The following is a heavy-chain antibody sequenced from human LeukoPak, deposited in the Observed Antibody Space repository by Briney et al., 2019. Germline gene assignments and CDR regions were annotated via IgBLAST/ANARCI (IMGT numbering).Heavy chain of an antibody. V-gene: IGHV3-48*04. J-gene: IGHJ4*02. D-gene: IGHD3-10*01. CDR2: ISSSGGTT. CDR3: ARGGVWFGEFGSFEY. CDR1: GFTFSSYS. Sequence: GGSLRLSCAASGFTFSSYSMNWVRQAPGKGLEWVSYISSSGGTTYYADSVRGRFTISRDNAKNSLYLQMNSLRADDTAVYYCARGGVWFGEFGSFEYWGQGTLVTVSS.